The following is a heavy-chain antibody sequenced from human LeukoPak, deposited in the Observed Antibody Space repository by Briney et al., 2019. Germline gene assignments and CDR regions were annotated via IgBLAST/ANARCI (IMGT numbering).Heavy chain of an antibody. V-gene: IGHV4-61*01. Sequence: SETLSLTCTVSGGSVSSGSYYWSWIRQPPGKGLEWIGCIYYSGSTNYNPSLKSRVTISVDTTKNQFSLKLSSVTAADTAVYYCARAHPYSSRKSHWYFDLWGRGTLVTVSS. CDR2: IYYSGST. J-gene: IGHJ2*01. CDR3: ARAHPYSSRKSHWYFDL. D-gene: IGHD6-13*01. CDR1: GGSVSSGSYY.